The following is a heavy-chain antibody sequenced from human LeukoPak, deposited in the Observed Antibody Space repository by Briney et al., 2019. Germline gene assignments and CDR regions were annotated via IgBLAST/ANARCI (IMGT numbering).Heavy chain of an antibody. Sequence: SVTVSCQASGGTFTRYTISWVRQAPGQGLEWMGGIIPMFGRANYAQKFQGRLTITADESSTTAYMELSGLRSEDTAVYYCATDASIYDSRGYYYLWWGQGTLVTVSS. CDR1: GGTFTRYT. J-gene: IGHJ4*02. D-gene: IGHD3-22*01. V-gene: IGHV1-69*01. CDR2: IIPMFGRA. CDR3: ATDASIYDSRGYYYLW.